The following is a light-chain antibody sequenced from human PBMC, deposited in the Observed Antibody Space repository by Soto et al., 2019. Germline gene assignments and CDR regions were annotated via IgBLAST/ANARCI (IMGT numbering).Light chain of an antibody. CDR2: TVS. J-gene: IGKJ1*01. Sequence: DIPMTQSPSSLSASVGDRVSIPCRASPSISNLLTWYQQKPGKAPQLLIYTVSTLQRGVPSRVSGSGSGTDFTLTISSLQPEDWATDDCQQSDSRPGTFGQGTKVEI. V-gene: IGKV1-39*01. CDR3: QQSDSRPGT. CDR1: PSISNL.